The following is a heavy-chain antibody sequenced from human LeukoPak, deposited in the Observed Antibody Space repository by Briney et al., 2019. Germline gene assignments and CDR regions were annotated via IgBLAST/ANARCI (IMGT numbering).Heavy chain of an antibody. Sequence: SETLSLTCTVSGGSISSGGSYWGWIRQHPGKGLEWIGYTYNGGATYHSPSLKSRVTMSVDTSRNQFSLKLTSVTAADTAMYYCARESPYDTSGRPLDAFDIWGQGTMVTVSS. CDR2: TYNGGAT. V-gene: IGHV4-31*03. J-gene: IGHJ3*02. CDR1: GGSISSGGSY. D-gene: IGHD3-22*01. CDR3: ARESPYDTSGRPLDAFDI.